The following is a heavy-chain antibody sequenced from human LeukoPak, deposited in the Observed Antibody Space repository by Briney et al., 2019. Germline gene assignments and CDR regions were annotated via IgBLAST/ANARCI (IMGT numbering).Heavy chain of an antibody. CDR1: GGSISSSSYY. Sequence: PSETLSLTCTVSGGSISSSSYYWGWIRQPPGKGLEWIGSIYYSGSTYYNPSLKSRVTISVDTSKNQFSLKLSSVTAADTAVYYCARGRPSPLSLYYYDSSGYPLYPNFDYWGQGTLVTVSS. D-gene: IGHD3-22*01. J-gene: IGHJ4*02. CDR3: ARGRPSPLSLYYYDSSGYPLYPNFDY. CDR2: IYYSGST. V-gene: IGHV4-39*01.